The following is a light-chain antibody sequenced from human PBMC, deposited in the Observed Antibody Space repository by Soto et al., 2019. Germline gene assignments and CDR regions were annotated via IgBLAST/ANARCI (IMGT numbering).Light chain of an antibody. CDR1: QSIYTN. CDR3: QHYNSYSEA. CDR2: GAS. Sequence: EVVMTQSPATLSVSPGKRATLSCRASQSIYTNLAWYQQKAGQAPRFLIYGASTRATGVPARFSGSGSGTEFTLTISSLQPDDFATYYCQHYNSYSEAFGQGTKVDI. J-gene: IGKJ1*01. V-gene: IGKV3-15*01.